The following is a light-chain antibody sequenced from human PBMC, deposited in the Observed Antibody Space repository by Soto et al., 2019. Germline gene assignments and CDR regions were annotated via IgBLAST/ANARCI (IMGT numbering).Light chain of an antibody. CDR2: AVS. CDR1: SSDVGGYNY. Sequence: QSALTQPASVSGSPGQSITISCTGTSSDVGGYNYVSWYQHHPGKAPKLLIYAVSNRPSGVSNRFSGSKSSNTASLTISGLQAEDEADYYCSSYTSSTTHDVFGTGTKVTVL. CDR3: SSYTSSTTHDV. J-gene: IGLJ1*01. V-gene: IGLV2-14*03.